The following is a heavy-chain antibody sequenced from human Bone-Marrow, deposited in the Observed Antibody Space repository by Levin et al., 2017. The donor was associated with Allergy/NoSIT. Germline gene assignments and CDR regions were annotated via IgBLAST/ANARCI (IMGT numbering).Heavy chain of an antibody. J-gene: IGHJ4*01. V-gene: IGHV3-21*01. CDR2: ITASGTYI. Sequence: GESLKISCAASGFSFSDYGLHWVRQTPGKGLEWVSSITASGTYIYYADSVKGRFTISRDNAKNSLYLQMKSLRVDDTAVYFCVREGITLIRGVADHWGQGTLVTVSS. CDR3: VREGITLIRGVADH. D-gene: IGHD3-10*01. CDR1: GFSFSDYG.